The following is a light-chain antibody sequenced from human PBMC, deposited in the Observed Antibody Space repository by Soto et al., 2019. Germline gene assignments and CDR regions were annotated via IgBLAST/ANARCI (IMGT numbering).Light chain of an antibody. CDR1: QSISNY. V-gene: IGKV1-39*01. J-gene: IGKJ2*01. CDR3: QQSYNAPRT. Sequence: DIQMTQSPSSLSASVGDRVTITCRASQSISNYLNWYQQKPGKAPKLLIYDSSTLRSGVPSRFSGSGSGTDFTVTISSLQPEDFATYYCQQSYNAPRTFGQGTKLEIE. CDR2: DSS.